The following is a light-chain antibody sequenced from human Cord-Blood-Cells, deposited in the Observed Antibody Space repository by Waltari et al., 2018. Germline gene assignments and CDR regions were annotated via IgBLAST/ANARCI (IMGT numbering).Light chain of an antibody. V-gene: IGLV2-18*02. CDR3: SSYTSSSTRVV. CDR2: AVS. J-gene: IGLJ2*01. Sequence: QSALTQPPSVSGSPGQSVTISCTGTSSDVGSYNRLSWYQQPPGTAPKLMIYAVSTRPSGVPDRFSGSKSGNTASLTISGLQAEDEADYYCSSYTSSSTRVVFGGGTKLTVL. CDR1: SSDVGSYNR.